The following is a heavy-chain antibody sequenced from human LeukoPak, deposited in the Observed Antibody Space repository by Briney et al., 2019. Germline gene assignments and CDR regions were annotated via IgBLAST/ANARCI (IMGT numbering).Heavy chain of an antibody. CDR1: GFTFNDYA. V-gene: IGHV3-9*01. CDR2: ISWNSGSI. J-gene: IGHJ4*02. CDR3: AKKYFSAWYFDY. D-gene: IGHD6-19*01. Sequence: PGGSLRLSCAASGFTFNDYAIHWVRQAPGKGLEWVSGISWNSGSIGYADSVKGRFTISRDNAKNSLYLQMNSLRAEDTALYYCAKKYFSAWYFDYWGQGTLVTVSS.